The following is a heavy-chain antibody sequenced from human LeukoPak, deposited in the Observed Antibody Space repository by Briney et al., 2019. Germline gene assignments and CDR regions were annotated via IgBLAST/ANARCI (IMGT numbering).Heavy chain of an antibody. CDR3: AAAMVYYFDY. CDR2: INHSGST. Sequence: PSETPSLTCAVYGGSFSGYYWSWIRRPPGKGLEWIGEINHSGSTNYNPSLKSRVTISVDTSKNQFSLKLSSVTAADTAVYYCAAAMVYYFDYWGQGTLVTVSS. J-gene: IGHJ4*02. CDR1: GGSFSGYY. V-gene: IGHV4-34*01. D-gene: IGHD4/OR15-4a*01.